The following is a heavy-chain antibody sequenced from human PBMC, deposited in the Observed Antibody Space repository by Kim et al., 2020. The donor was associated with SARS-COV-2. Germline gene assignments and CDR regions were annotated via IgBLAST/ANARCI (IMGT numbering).Heavy chain of an antibody. CDR3: VGHGVRGSLADF. CDR1: GFTFSGSA. Sequence: GGSLRLSCAASGFTFSGSAMHWVRQASGKGLEWVGRIRSKANSYATAYAASVKGRFTISRDDSKNTAYLQMNSLKTEDTAVYYCVGHGVRGSLADFWGQGTLVTVSS. V-gene: IGHV3-73*01. D-gene: IGHD3-10*01. J-gene: IGHJ4*02. CDR2: IRSKANSYAT.